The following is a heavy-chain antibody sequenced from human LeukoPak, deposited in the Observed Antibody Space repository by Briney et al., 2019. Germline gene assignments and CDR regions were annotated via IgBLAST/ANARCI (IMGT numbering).Heavy chain of an antibody. V-gene: IGHV4-59*08. CDR2: IYYSGST. D-gene: IGHD3-9*01. J-gene: IGHJ5*02. CDR3: ARHVRDYDILTGYYTSWFDP. Sequence: PSETLSLTCTVSGGSISSYYWSWIRQPPGKGLEWIGYIYYSGSTNYNPSLKSRVTISVDTSKNQFSLNLSSVTAADTAVYYCARHVRDYDILTGYYTSWFDPWGQGTLVTVSS. CDR1: GGSISSYY.